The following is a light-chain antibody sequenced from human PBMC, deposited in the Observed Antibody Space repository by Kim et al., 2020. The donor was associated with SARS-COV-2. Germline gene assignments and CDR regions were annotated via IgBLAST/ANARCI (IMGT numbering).Light chain of an antibody. V-gene: IGLV2-14*01. Sequence: QSALTQPASVSGSPGQSITISCTGTSSDVGGYNFVSWYQQHPGKAPKLMIYDVNKRPSGVSDRFSGSKSGNTASLTISGLQAEDEADYYCCSYTSSTTKVFGTGTKV. CDR2: DVN. CDR1: SSDVGGYNF. J-gene: IGLJ1*01. CDR3: CSYTSSTTKV.